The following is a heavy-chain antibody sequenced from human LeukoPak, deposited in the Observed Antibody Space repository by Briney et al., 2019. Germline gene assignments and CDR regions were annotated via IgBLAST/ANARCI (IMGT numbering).Heavy chain of an antibody. V-gene: IGHV3-7*03. CDR3: TRENYVPDS. CDR1: GYRFSPYW. CDR2: ISDGGRAT. Sequence: GGSLRLSCVASGYRFSPYWMSWVRQTPGKGLEWVASISDGGRATYYVNSVRGRFTISRDDARNSLFLQMNGLRADDTAVYYCTRENYVPDSWGQGTLVTVSS. J-gene: IGHJ4*02. D-gene: IGHD3-10*02.